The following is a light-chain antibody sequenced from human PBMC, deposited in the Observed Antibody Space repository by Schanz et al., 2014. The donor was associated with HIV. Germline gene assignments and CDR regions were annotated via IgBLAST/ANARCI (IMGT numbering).Light chain of an antibody. CDR2: GAF. J-gene: IGKJ5*01. CDR1: QSVSSSY. Sequence: EIVLTQSPGTLSLSPGERATLSCRASQSVSSSYLAWYQQKPGQAPRLLIYGAFTRATGIPVRFSGSGSGTDFTLTIGSLQSEDFAVYYCQQYNDWPPITFGQGTRLEIK. CDR3: QQYNDWPPIT. V-gene: IGKV3-20*01.